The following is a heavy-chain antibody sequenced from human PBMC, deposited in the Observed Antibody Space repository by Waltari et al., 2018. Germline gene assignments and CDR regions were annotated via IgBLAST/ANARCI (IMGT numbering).Heavy chain of an antibody. V-gene: IGHV4-38-2*02. CDR2: IYHSGST. CDR1: GYSISSGYS. D-gene: IGHD3-10*01. Sequence: QVQLQESGPGLVTPSAPLSLTGPVSGYSISSGYSWGCIRQPPGKGLEWIGSIYHSGSTYYNPSLKSRVTISVDTSKNQFSLKLSSVTAADTAVYYCAREDYGSGIPWYFDLWGRGTLVTVSS. CDR3: AREDYGSGIPWYFDL. J-gene: IGHJ2*01.